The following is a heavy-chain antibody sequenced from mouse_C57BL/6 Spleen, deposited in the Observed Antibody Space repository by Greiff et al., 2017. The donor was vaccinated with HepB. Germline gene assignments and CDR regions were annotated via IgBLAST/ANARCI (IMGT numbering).Heavy chain of an antibody. CDR1: GFTFSSYG. CDR3: ASVSYGSSSWYFDV. V-gene: IGHV5-6*01. D-gene: IGHD1-1*01. CDR2: ISSGGSYT. Sequence: VQLQQSGGDLVKPGGSLKLSCAASGFTFSSYGMSWVRQTPDKRLEWVATISSGGSYTYYPDSVKGRFTISRDNAKNTLYLQMSSLKSEDTAMYYCASVSYGSSSWYFDVWGTGTTVTVSS. J-gene: IGHJ1*03.